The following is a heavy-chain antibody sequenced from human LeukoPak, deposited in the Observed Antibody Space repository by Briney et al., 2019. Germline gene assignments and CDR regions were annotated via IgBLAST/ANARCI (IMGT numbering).Heavy chain of an antibody. V-gene: IGHV3-48*02. CDR2: ITASGTAM. Sequence: HPGGSLRLSCAASGFAFSSYSMNWVRQAPGKGLEWVSRITASGTAMFYADSVKGRFTISRDNAKNSLYLQMNSLRDEDTAVYYCASSGSYRFDYWGQGTLVTVSS. CDR1: GFAFSSYS. D-gene: IGHD1-26*01. CDR3: ASSGSYRFDY. J-gene: IGHJ4*02.